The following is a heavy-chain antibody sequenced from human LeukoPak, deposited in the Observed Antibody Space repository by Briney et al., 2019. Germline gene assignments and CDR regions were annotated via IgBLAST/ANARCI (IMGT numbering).Heavy chain of an antibody. CDR2: ISGSGGST. V-gene: IGHV3-23*01. D-gene: IGHD5-24*01. Sequence: GGSLRLSCAASGFTFSSYAMSWVRQAPGKRLEWVSAISGSGGSTYYADSVKGRFTISRDNAKNSLYLQMNSLRAEDTAVYYCARGVWLQLYFDYWGQGTLVTVSS. CDR3: ARGVWLQLYFDY. CDR1: GFTFSSYA. J-gene: IGHJ4*02.